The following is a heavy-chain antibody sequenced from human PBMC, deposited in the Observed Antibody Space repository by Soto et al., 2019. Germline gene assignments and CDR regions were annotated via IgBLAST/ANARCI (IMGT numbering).Heavy chain of an antibody. J-gene: IGHJ4*02. D-gene: IGHD4-17*01. V-gene: IGHV5-10-1*01. Sequence: GESLKISCRGSLYSFNSYCITWVRQMLGKGLDWMGTIDPSDSENNYSPSLKGHVTISADKSITTAYLQWNSLKASDSEMYFCARLIYGDYSVGCCDSSVQGTLVTVFS. CDR2: IDPSDSEN. CDR1: LYSFNSYC. CDR3: ARLIYGDYSVGCCDS.